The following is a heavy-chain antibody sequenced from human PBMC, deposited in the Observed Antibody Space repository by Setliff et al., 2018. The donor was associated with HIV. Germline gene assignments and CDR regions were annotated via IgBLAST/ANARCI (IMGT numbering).Heavy chain of an antibody. D-gene: IGHD3-3*01. V-gene: IGHV4-39*01. CDR2: FHFSGST. J-gene: IGHJ4*02. Sequence: ETLSLTCTVSGASMRGTNYYWGWVRQPPGKGLEWIGNFHFSGSTYYNPSLKSRVTISVDPSQNQFSLRLISVTAADAAIYYCARPSLGVGGGSKFDSWGQGIRVTVSS. CDR3: ARPSLGVGGGSKFDS. CDR1: GASMRGTNYY.